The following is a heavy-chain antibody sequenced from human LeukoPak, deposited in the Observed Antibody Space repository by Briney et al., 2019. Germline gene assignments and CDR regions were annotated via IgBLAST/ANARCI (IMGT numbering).Heavy chain of an antibody. CDR3: ARGFTGELGGVDH. D-gene: IGHD1-26*01. CDR1: GHVFTGYY. CDR2: INPKSGDT. Sequence: GASVKVSFKASGHVFTGYYFHWVRQAPGQGLEWMGWINPKSGDTNYAQKFQGRVTMTRDTSISTAYMELSRLRSDDTAVYYCARGFTGELGGVDHWGQGTLVTVSS. V-gene: IGHV1-2*02. J-gene: IGHJ4*02.